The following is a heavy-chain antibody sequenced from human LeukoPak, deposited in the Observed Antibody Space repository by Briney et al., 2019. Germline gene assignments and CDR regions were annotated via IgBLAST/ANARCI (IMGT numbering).Heavy chain of an antibody. Sequence: PGRSLRLSCAASGFTFSNSDMNWVHQPPGKGQEWLSSVSWNGSRTHYADSVKGRFIISRDNSRNTLYLHTNRLRAEDTAVYYCRQPRGGDRDYYYYGMDVWGQGTTVTVSS. J-gene: IGHJ6*02. CDR3: RQPRGGDRDYYYYGMDV. D-gene: IGHD2-21*02. V-gene: IGHV3-35*01. CDR2: VSWNGSRT. CDR1: GFTFSNSD.